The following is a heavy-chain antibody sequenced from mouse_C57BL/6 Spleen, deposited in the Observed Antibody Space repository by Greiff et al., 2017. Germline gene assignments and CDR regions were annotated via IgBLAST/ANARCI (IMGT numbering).Heavy chain of an antibody. Sequence: EVQVVESGGDLVKPGGSLKLSCAASGFTFSSYGMSWVRQTPDKRLEWVATISSGGSYTYYPDSVKGRFTISSDNAKNTLYLQMSSLKSEDTAMYYCARHYYGSRAPGAGGTGTTVTVSS. CDR1: GFTFSSYG. V-gene: IGHV5-6*01. D-gene: IGHD1-1*01. CDR2: ISSGGSYT. J-gene: IGHJ1*03. CDR3: ARHYYGSRAPGA.